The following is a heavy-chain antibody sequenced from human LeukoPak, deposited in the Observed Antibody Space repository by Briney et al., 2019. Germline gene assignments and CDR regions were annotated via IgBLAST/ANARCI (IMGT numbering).Heavy chain of an antibody. CDR2: INPSGGST. CDR1: GYTFTSYY. CDR3: ARDPRPSYDSSDYYYPGDY. D-gene: IGHD3-22*01. J-gene: IGHJ4*02. Sequence: ASVKVSCKASGYTFTSYYMHWVRQAPGQGLEWMAIINPSGGSTRYAQKFQGRVTMTRDTSTITVYMELSSLRSEDTAVYYCARDPRPSYDSSDYYYPGDYWGQGTLVTVSS. V-gene: IGHV1-46*01.